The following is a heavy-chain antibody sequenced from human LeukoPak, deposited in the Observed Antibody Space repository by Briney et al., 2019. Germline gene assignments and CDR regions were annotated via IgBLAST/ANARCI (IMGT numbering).Heavy chain of an antibody. J-gene: IGHJ3*02. CDR1: GFTFTTYW. Sequence: GGSLRLSCAASGFTFTTYWMSWVRQAPGKGLEWVANIKQDGTEKYYVDSVKGRFTISRDNAKNSLYLQMNSLRVEDTAVYYCARDREYYDSSGYYYRDDAFDIWGQGTMVTVSS. V-gene: IGHV3-7*01. D-gene: IGHD3-22*01. CDR3: ARDREYYDSSGYYYRDDAFDI. CDR2: IKQDGTEK.